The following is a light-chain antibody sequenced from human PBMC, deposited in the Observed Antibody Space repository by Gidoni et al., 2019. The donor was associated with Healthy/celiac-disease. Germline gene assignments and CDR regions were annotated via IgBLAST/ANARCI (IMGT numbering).Light chain of an antibody. J-gene: IGKJ4*01. CDR3: QQRSNWPLT. V-gene: IGKV3-11*01. CDR2: DAS. CDR1: QSVSSY. Sequence: EIVLTQSPATLSLSPGERATLSCRASQSVSSYLAWYQQKPCQAPRLLIYDASNRATGIPARFSGSGSGTDFTLTISSLEPEDFAFYYFQQRSNWPLTFGGGTKVEIK.